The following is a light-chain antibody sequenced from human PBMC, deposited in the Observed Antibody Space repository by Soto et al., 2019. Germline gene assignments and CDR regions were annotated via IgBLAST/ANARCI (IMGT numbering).Light chain of an antibody. J-gene: IGLJ1*01. Sequence: QSALTQPASVSGSPGQSITTSCTGTSSDVGGHNYVSWYQQDPGKAPKLMIYEVSNRPSGVSDRFSGSKSGNTASLTISGLQPEDEADYYCSSFTSSITPCVFGTGTKVTVL. CDR1: SSDVGGHNY. CDR3: SSFTSSITPCV. CDR2: EVS. V-gene: IGLV2-14*01.